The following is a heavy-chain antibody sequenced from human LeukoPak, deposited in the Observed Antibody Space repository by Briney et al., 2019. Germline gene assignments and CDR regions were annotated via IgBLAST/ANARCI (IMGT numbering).Heavy chain of an antibody. CDR3: ARAPLGYSYGYYFDY. D-gene: IGHD5-18*01. CDR2: IYHSGST. J-gene: IGHJ4*02. V-gene: IGHV4-61*08. CDR1: GGSVSSGDYY. Sequence: SETLSLTCTVSGGSVSSGDYYWSWIRQPPGKGLEWSGYIYHSGSTNYNPSLKSRVTISVDTSKNQFSLKLSSVTAADTAVYYCARAPLGYSYGYYFDYWGQGTLVTVSS.